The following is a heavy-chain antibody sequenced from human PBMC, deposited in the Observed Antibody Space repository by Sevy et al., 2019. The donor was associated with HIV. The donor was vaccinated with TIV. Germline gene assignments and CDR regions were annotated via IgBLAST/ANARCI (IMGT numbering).Heavy chain of an antibody. CDR1: GFTFSTYS. CDR2: ISSSSNYI. D-gene: IGHD3-10*01. Sequence: GESLKISCAASGFTFSTYSMNWVRQAPGKGLEWVSSISSSSNYIYYADSVKGRFTISRDNAKNSLYRQMNSLRAEDTALYYCARDGARITMVQGVMAYYHGMDVWGQGTTVTVSS. CDR3: ARDGARITMVQGVMAYYHGMDV. V-gene: IGHV3-21*01. J-gene: IGHJ6*02.